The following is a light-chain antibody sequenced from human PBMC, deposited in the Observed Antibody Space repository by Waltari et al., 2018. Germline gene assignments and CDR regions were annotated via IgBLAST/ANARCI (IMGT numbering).Light chain of an antibody. CDR1: QSVTSNY. CDR3: QQYDRSPET. V-gene: IGKV3-20*01. CDR2: GAS. Sequence: EIVLTQSPGTLSLSPGERATISCRASQSVTSNYLAWYQQRPGQAPRLLIYGASNRATGIPDRFSGSGSGTDFSLTINRLEPEDFAVYYCQQYDRSPETFGQGTKLEIK. J-gene: IGKJ2*01.